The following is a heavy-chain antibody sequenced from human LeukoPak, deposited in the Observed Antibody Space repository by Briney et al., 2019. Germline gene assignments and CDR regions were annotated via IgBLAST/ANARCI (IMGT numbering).Heavy chain of an antibody. CDR3: ARKFLEWLSYVDY. Sequence: AGSMRLSCAASGFTFSSYAMSWVRQAPGKGREWVSATSGSGGSTDYADSGKGRFTISRDNSKHTLYLQMNSLRAEDTAVYYCARKFLEWLSYVDYWGQGTLVTVSS. J-gene: IGHJ4*02. CDR2: TSGSGGST. CDR1: GFTFSSYA. D-gene: IGHD3-3*01. V-gene: IGHV3-23*01.